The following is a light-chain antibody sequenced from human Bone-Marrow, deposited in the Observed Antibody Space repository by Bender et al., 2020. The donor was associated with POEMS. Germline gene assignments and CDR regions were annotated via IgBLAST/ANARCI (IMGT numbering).Light chain of an antibody. J-gene: IGLJ3*02. CDR3: QSYDSDLNGWV. CDR1: SSNIGSNA. Sequence: QSVLTQPPSVSEAPRQRVTISCSGSSSNIGSNAVNWYQQLPGKAPRLVIYYDNLLPSGVSDRFSGSKSGTSVSLAISGLQSEDEAAYFCQSYDSDLNGWVFGGGTKLTVL. CDR2: YDN. V-gene: IGLV1-36*01.